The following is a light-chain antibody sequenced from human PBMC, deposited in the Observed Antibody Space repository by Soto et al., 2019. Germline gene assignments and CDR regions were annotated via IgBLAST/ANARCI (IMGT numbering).Light chain of an antibody. J-gene: IGLJ2*01. CDR3: AAWDDSLSGVV. V-gene: IGLV1-47*01. CDR2: RNS. CDR1: SSNIGSNY. Sequence: QSVLTQPASASGTPGKRVTISCSGSSSNIGSNYVYWYQQLPGTVSHLLIYRNSERPSGVPARFSGSKYGTPSSLAISGLRSEDEADYYCAAWDDSLSGVVFGGGTKLTVL.